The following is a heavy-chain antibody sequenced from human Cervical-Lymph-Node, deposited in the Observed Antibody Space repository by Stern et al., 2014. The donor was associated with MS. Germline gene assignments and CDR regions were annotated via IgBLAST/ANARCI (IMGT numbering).Heavy chain of an antibody. J-gene: IGHJ6*02. CDR2: INAGSGNT. CDR3: ARSSSSWYVGMDV. V-gene: IGHV1-3*01. CDR1: GYTFTSYA. Sequence: VQLVESGAEVKKPGASVKVSCKASGYTFTSYAIHWVRQAPGQRLEWMGWINAGSGNTKYSQKFQGRCTITRDTSASTTYMELSSLRSEDTAVYYCARSSSSWYVGMDVWGQGTTVTVSS. D-gene: IGHD6-13*01.